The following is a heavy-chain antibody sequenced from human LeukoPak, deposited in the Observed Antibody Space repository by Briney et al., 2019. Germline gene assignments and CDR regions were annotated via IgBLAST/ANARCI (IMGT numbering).Heavy chain of an antibody. CDR2: INTNTGNP. V-gene: IGHV7-4-1*02. CDR3: ARRYCSSTSCYASYYYGMDV. D-gene: IGHD2-2*01. J-gene: IGHJ6*02. Sequence: ASVKVSCKASGYTFTSYAMNWVRQAPGQGLEWMGWINTNTGNPTYAQGFTGRFVFSLDTSVSTAYLQISSLKAEDTAVYYCARRYCSSTSCYASYYYGMDVWGQGTTVTVSS. CDR1: GYTFTSYA.